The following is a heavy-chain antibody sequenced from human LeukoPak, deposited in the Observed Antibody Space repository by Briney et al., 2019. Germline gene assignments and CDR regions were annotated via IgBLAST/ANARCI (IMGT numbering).Heavy chain of an antibody. CDR2: ISSSDGST. CDR1: GFTFDDYD. CDR3: AKATYASSWNLYFDY. J-gene: IGHJ4*02. Sequence: PGGSLRLSCAASGFTFDDYDMSWVRQAPGKGLEWVSTISSSDGSTYSADSVKGRFTISRDNSKNTLYLQMNSLRAEDTAVYYCAKATYASSWNLYFDYWGQGTLVTVSS. D-gene: IGHD6-13*01. V-gene: IGHV3-23*01.